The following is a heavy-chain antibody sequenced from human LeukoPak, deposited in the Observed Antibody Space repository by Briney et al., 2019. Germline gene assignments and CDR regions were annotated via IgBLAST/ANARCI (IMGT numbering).Heavy chain of an antibody. V-gene: IGHV1-69*13. Sequence: ASVKVSCKASGGTFSSYAISWVRQAPGQGLEWMGGIIPIFGTANYAQKFQGRVTITADESTSTAYMELSSLRSEDTAVYYCARGTDYYGSGSPGIDYWGQGTLVTVSS. J-gene: IGHJ4*02. CDR2: IIPIFGTA. D-gene: IGHD3-10*01. CDR1: GGTFSSYA. CDR3: ARGTDYYGSGSPGIDY.